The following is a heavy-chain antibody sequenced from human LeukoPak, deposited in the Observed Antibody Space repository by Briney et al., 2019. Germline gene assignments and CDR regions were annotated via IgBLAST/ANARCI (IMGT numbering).Heavy chain of an antibody. CDR3: ASITVDTAMVYFDY. J-gene: IGHJ4*02. CDR2: IYYSGST. Sequence: SETLSLTCTVSGRSIISSYWGSIRQPPGKGLEWIGYIYYSGSTNYTPSLKSRVTISVDTSKNQFSLKLSSVTAADTAVYYCASITVDTAMVYFDYWGQGTLVTVSS. D-gene: IGHD5-18*01. CDR1: GRSIISSY. V-gene: IGHV4-59*08.